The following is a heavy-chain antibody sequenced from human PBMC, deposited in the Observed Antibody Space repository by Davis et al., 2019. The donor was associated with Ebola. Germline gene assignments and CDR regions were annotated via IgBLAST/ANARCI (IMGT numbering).Heavy chain of an antibody. CDR3: ARGRVVVVITLHWYFDL. CDR2: IYYSGST. CDR1: GGSVSSGSYY. V-gene: IGHV4-61*01. J-gene: IGHJ2*01. Sequence: PGGSLRLSCTVSGGSVSSGSYYWSWIRQPPGKGLEWIGYIYYSGSTNYNPSLKIRVTISVDTSKNQFALKLSSVTAADTAVYYCARGRVVVVITLHWYFDLWGRGTLVTVSS. D-gene: IGHD3-22*01.